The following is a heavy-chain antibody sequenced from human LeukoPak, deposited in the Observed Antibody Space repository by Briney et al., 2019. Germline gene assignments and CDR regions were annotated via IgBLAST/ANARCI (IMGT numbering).Heavy chain of an antibody. V-gene: IGHV4-59*01. D-gene: IGHD1-26*01. J-gene: IGHJ4*02. Sequence: SETLSLTCTVSGGSIRSCYWGWIRQPPGKGLEWIGYFYYGGNTNYNPSLKSRVTISVDTSKIQFSLKLNSVTAADTAVYYCARGSGSYGFWGQGTLVTVSS. CDR3: ARGSGSYGF. CDR1: GGSIRSCY. CDR2: FYYGGNT.